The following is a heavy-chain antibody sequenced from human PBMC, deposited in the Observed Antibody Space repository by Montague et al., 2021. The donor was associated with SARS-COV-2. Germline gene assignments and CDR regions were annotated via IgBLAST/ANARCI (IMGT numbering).Heavy chain of an antibody. CDR3: ARLSGVAPRCYYEGMDV. D-gene: IGHD7-27*01. V-gene: IGHV2-70*11. Sequence: PPLVNPTQTLTLTCTFSGFSLRTAETCVSWIRQPPGKAPQWLARIDWDGDKYYSRTLETRVSISTDTAKTQVVLTMTNVDPMDTATYYCARLSGVAPRCYYEGMDVWGQGTAVTVSS. CDR2: IDWDGDK. CDR1: GFSLRTAETC. J-gene: IGHJ6*02.